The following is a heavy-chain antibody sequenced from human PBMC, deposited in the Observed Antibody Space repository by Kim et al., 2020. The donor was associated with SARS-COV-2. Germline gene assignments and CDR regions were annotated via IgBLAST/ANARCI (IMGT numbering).Heavy chain of an antibody. Sequence: GGSLRLSCAASGFTFSSYGMHWVRQAPGKGLEWVAVIWYDGSNKYYADSVKGRFTISRDNSKNTLYLQMNRLRAEDTAVYYCAREDYYDSSGYTLWGRGTLVTVSS. J-gene: IGHJ2*01. CDR3: AREDYYDSSGYTL. CDR1: GFTFSSYG. V-gene: IGHV3-33*01. CDR2: IWYDGSNK. D-gene: IGHD3-22*01.